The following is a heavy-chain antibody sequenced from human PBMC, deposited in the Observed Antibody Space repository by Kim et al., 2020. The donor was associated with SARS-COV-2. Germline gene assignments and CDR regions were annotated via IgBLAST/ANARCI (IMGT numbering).Heavy chain of an antibody. CDR3: ARGDYGDYGYYFDY. D-gene: IGHD4-17*01. V-gene: IGHV3-21*01. J-gene: IGHJ4*02. Sequence: GGSLRLSSAASGFTFSSYSMNWVRQAPGKGLEWVSSISSSSSYIYYADSVKGRFTISRDNAKNSLYLQMNSLRAEDTAVYYCARGDYGDYGYYFDYWGQGTLVTVSS. CDR1: GFTFSSYS. CDR2: ISSSSSYI.